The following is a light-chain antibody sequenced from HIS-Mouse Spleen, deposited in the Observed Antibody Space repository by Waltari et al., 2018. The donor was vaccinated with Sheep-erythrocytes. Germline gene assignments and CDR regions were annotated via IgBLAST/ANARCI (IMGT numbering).Light chain of an antibody. CDR3: QQLT. V-gene: IGKV3-11*01. Sequence: EIVLTQSPATLSLSPVERATLPCRASQSVSIYLAWYQQKPGQAPRLLIYDASNRATGIPARFSGSGSGTDFTLTISSLEPEDFAVYYCQQLTFGGGTKVEIK. J-gene: IGKJ4*01. CDR1: QSVSIY. CDR2: DAS.